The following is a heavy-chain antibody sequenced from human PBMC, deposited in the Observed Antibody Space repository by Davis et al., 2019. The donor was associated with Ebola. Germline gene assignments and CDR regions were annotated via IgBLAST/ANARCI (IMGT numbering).Heavy chain of an antibody. CDR3: ARQGGSSSLNPFDY. CDR2: IYYSGST. CDR1: GGSISSSSYY. J-gene: IGHJ4*02. Sequence: PSETLSLTCTVSGGSISSSSYYWGWIRQPPGKGLEWIGSIYYSGSTYYNPSLKSRVTISVDTSKNQFSLKLSSVTAADTAVYYCARQGGSSSLNPFDYWGQGTLVTVSS. V-gene: IGHV4-39*01. D-gene: IGHD6-6*01.